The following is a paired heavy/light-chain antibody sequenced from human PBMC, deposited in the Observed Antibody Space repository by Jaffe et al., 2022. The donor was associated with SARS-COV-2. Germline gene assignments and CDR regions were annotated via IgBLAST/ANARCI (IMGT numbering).Heavy chain of an antibody. D-gene: IGHD3-10*01. CDR1: GFTFDDYG. V-gene: IGHV3-20*04. J-gene: IGHJ6*03. Sequence: EVQLVESGGGAVRPGGSLRLSCAASGFTFDDYGMSWVRQAPGKGLEWVSGINWNGGTTNYADSVKGRFTISRDNAKNSLYLQMNSLRAEDTALYYCARDTISLWFATYYYCTDVWGKGTTVTVSS. CDR2: INWNGGTT. CDR3: ARDTISLWFATYYYCTDV.
Light chain of an antibody. CDR3: QQYNSYPYT. CDR1: QSISNW. Sequence: DIQMTQSPSTLSASVRDRVTITCRASQSISNWLAWHQQKPGKAPKLLIYKASSLESGVPSRFSGSGSGTEFTLTISGLQPDDVATYYCQQYNSYPYTFGQGTKVEIK. J-gene: IGKJ2*01. CDR2: KAS. V-gene: IGKV1-5*03.